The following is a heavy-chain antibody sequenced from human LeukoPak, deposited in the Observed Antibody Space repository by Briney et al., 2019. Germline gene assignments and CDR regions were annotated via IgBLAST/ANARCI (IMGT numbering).Heavy chain of an antibody. CDR2: LYSGGST. V-gene: IGHV3-53*01. CDR1: GFTVSSNY. D-gene: IGHD3-10*01. Sequence: GGSLRLSCAASGFTVSSNYMSWVRQAPGKGLEWVSVLYSGGSTYYADSVKGRFTISRDNSKNTLYLQMNSLRHEDTAVYYCARDHEGLGELDYWGQGTLVTVSS. J-gene: IGHJ4*02. CDR3: ARDHEGLGELDY.